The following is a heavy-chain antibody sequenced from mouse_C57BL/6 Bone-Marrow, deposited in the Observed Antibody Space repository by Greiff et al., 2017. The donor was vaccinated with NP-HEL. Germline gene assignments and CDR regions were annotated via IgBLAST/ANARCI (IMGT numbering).Heavy chain of an antibody. CDR1: GYSFTSYY. D-gene: IGHD2-4*01. Sequence: LQESGPELVKPGASVKISCKASGYSFTSYYIHWVKQRPGQGLEWIGWIYPGSGNTKYNEKFKGKATLTADTSSSTAYMQLSSLTSEDSAVYYCAVDYDLYAMDYWGQGTSVTVSS. J-gene: IGHJ4*01. V-gene: IGHV1-66*01. CDR3: AVDYDLYAMDY. CDR2: IYPGSGNT.